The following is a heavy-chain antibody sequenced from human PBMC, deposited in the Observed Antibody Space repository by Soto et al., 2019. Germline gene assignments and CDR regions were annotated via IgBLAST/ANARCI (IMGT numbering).Heavy chain of an antibody. V-gene: IGHV4-30-2*01. CDR3: ARGGSSTSCYTGCDP. D-gene: IGHD2-2*02. J-gene: IGHJ5*02. Sequence: PSETLSLTCTVSGGSIGSNPYSWAWIRQQPGEGLEWIGYIYHSGRTDYNPSLKSRVTISLDRSKNQFSLRLTSVTAADTAVYYCARGGSSTSCYTGCDPWGRETLVTVAS. CDR1: GGSIGSNPYS. CDR2: IYHSGRT.